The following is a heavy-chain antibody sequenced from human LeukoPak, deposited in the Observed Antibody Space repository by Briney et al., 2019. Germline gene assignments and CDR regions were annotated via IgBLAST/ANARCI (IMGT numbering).Heavy chain of an antibody. V-gene: IGHV3-30*18. CDR3: AKDIQVYYYYGMDV. CDR1: GFTFRSYG. Sequence: GGSLRLSCAASGFTFRSYGMHWVRQAPDKGLEWVAVISYDGSNKYYADSVNGRFTISRDNSKNTLYLQMNSLRAEDTAVYYCAKDIQVYYYYGMDVWGQGTTVTVSS. J-gene: IGHJ6*02. CDR2: ISYDGSNK. D-gene: IGHD2-21*01.